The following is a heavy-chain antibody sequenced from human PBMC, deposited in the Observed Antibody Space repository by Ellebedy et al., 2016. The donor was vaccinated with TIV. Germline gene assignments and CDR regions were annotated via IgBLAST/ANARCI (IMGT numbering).Heavy chain of an antibody. D-gene: IGHD5-12*01. J-gene: IGHJ4*02. CDR2: IKEDGGEK. CDR1: GFTFSRYW. Sequence: GESLKISCGASGFTFSRYWMTWVRQAPGKGLEWVANIKEDGGEKYYVDSVKGRFTISRDNAKNSAYLQMNSLRVEDTAVYYCARGNSGYDAVYLDYWGQGTLVTVSS. CDR3: ARGNSGYDAVYLDY. V-gene: IGHV3-7*01.